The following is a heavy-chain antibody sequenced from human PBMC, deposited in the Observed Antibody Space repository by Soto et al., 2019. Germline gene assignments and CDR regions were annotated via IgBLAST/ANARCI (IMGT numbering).Heavy chain of an antibody. V-gene: IGHV4-34*01. CDR3: ARERGDYTCYGLDV. D-gene: IGHD4-17*01. CDR1: GGSFSDYH. CDR2: INHSGGT. Sequence: QVQLQQWGAGLLKPSETLSLTCAVSGGSFSDYHWSWIRQPPGKGLEWVGEINHSGGTNYNPSLKSRVTISVDTSKNQFSLRLSSVTAADTAVYYCARERGDYTCYGLDVWDQGTTVTVSS. J-gene: IGHJ6*02.